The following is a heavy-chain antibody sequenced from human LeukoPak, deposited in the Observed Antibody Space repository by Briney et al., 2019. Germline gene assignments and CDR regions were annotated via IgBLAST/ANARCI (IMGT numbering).Heavy chain of an antibody. V-gene: IGHV3-48*02. CDR3: ARDFLTGYFDY. Sequence: GGSLRLSCAASGFTFSTYNMNWVRQAPGKGLEWVSYISSSGSTKYYADSVRGRFTISRDNVKNSLFLQMNSLSDEDTAVYYCARDFLTGYFDYWGQGTLVTVSS. CDR1: GFTFSTYN. CDR2: ISSSGSTK. J-gene: IGHJ4*02. D-gene: IGHD3-9*01.